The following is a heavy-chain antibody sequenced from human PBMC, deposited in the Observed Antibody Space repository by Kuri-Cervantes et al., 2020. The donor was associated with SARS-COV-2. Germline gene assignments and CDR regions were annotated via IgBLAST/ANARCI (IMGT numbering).Heavy chain of an antibody. Sequence: SETLSLTCTVSGGSISSSSYYWGWIRQPPGKGLEWIGSIYYSGSTYYNPSLKSRVTISVDTSKNQFSLKLSSVTAADTAVYYCAGGEYQLLYAYSYGSIDYWGQGTLVPSPQ. CDR3: AGGEYQLLYAYSYGSIDY. CDR2: IYYSGST. J-gene: IGHJ4*02. V-gene: IGHV4-39*01. CDR1: GGSISSSSYY. D-gene: IGHD2-2*02.